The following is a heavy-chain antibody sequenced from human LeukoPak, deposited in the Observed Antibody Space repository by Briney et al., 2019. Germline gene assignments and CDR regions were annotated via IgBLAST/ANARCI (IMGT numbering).Heavy chain of an antibody. Sequence: PGGSLRLSCAACGFTFSNYWMTWVRQAPGKGLEWVAHINQDGSEEHYMDSAKARFTISRDNAKNSLALQMNILRAEDTAVYYCVRDGGVSGYDLLDYWGQGTLVTVSS. D-gene: IGHD5-12*01. CDR3: VRDGGVSGYDLLDY. CDR2: INQDGSEE. V-gene: IGHV3-7*01. J-gene: IGHJ4*02. CDR1: GFTFSNYW.